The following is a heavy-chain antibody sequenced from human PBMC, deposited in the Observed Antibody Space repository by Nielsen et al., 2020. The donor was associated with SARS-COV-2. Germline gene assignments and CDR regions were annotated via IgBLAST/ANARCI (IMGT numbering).Heavy chain of an antibody. CDR3: ARDPPKYSSSSEGDFDY. J-gene: IGHJ4*02. CDR2: ISSSSSTI. V-gene: IGHV3-48*02. CDR1: GFTFDDYA. D-gene: IGHD6-6*01. Sequence: GESLKISCAASGFTFDDYAMHWVRQAPGKGLEWVSYISSSSSTIYYADSVKGRFTISRDNAKNSLYLQMNSLRDEDTAVYYCARDPPKYSSSSEGDFDYWGQGTLVTVSS.